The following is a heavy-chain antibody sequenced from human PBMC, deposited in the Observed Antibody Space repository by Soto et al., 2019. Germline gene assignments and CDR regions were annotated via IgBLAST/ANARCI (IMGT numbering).Heavy chain of an antibody. CDR2: IYPGDSDT. V-gene: IGHV5-51*01. CDR1: GYSFTSYW. CDR3: ARLRRGYSYGPTFDY. Sequence: PGESLNISCKGSGYSFTSYWIGWVRQMPGKGLEWMGIIYPGDSDTRYSPSFQGQVTISADKSISTAYLQWSSLKASDTAMYYCARLRRGYSYGPTFDYWGQGTLVTVSS. D-gene: IGHD5-18*01. J-gene: IGHJ4*02.